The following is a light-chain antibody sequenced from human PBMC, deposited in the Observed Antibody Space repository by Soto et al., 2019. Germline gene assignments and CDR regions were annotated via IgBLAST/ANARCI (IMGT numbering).Light chain of an antibody. Sequence: DIQMTQSPSTLSASVGDRVTITCRASQGISGWLAWYQQKAGKAPRLLIFDASSLMSGVPSRFSGSRYETEFTLTINRLQPDDSATYYCQQYDSFSVWTFGQGTKVEIK. J-gene: IGKJ1*01. CDR2: DAS. CDR1: QGISGW. CDR3: QQYDSFSVWT. V-gene: IGKV1-5*01.